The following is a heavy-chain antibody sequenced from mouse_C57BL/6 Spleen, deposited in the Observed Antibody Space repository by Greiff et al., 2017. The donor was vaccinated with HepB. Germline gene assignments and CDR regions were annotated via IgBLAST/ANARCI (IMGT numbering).Heavy chain of an antibody. V-gene: IGHV5-4*01. D-gene: IGHD1-1*01. CDR2: ISDGGSYT. CDR3: AREITTVVGYAMDY. Sequence: EVQRVESGGGLVKPGGSLKLSCAASGFTFSSYAMSWVRQTPEKRLEWVATISDGGSYTYYPDNVKGRFTISRDKAKNNLYLQMSHLKSEDTAMYYCAREITTVVGYAMDYWGQGTSVTVSS. CDR1: GFTFSSYA. J-gene: IGHJ4*01.